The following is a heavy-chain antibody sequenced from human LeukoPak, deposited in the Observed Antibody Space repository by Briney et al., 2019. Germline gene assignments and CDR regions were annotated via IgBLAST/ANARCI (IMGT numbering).Heavy chain of an antibody. CDR2: IYYSGST. Sequence: SETLSLTCAVSGYSISSSNWWGWIRPPPGKGLEWIGYIYYSGSTYYNPSLKSRVTMSVDTSKNQFSLKLSSVTAVDTAVYYCASYGDYGREYFDYWGQGTLVTVSS. V-gene: IGHV4-28*01. CDR1: GYSISSSNW. J-gene: IGHJ4*02. D-gene: IGHD4-17*01. CDR3: ASYGDYGREYFDY.